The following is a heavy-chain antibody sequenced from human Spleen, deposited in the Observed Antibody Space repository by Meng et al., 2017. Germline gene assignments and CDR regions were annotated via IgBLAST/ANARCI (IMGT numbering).Heavy chain of an antibody. D-gene: IGHD4-11*01. CDR2: ANHRGST. Sequence: QVELQEGGAGLLRPSWNLSSSSAVYGGSFSVYYWNWIRQPPGKGLDWIGEANHRGSTNYNPSLKSRVSISVATSKNQFSLRLSSVTAADTAVYYCARGPTTMAHDFDYWGQGTLVTVSS. V-gene: IGHV4-34*01. J-gene: IGHJ4*02. CDR3: ARGPTTMAHDFDY. CDR1: GGSFSVYY.